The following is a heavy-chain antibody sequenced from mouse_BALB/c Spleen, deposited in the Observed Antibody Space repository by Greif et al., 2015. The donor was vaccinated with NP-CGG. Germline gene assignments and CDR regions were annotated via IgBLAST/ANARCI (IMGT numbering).Heavy chain of an antibody. D-gene: IGHD3-1*01. CDR2: INPSNDGP. V-gene: IGHV1S81*02. Sequence: LVEPGAELVKPGASVKLSCKASGYIFTSYYMYWVKQRPGQGLEWIGEINPSNDGPNFTEKFKSKATLTVDKSSSTSYMQLNSLTSYVSAVYYFTRSGLRQKYFDYLCQVTSLAVCS. J-gene: IGHJ2*02. CDR1: GYIFTSYY. CDR3: TRSGLRQKYFDY.